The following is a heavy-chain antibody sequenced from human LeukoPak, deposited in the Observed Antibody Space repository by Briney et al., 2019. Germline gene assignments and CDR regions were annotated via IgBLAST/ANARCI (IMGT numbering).Heavy chain of an antibody. D-gene: IGHD6-13*01. J-gene: IGHJ4*02. V-gene: IGHV3-64*01. CDR3: AGGSSWYRGIDY. CDR1: GFTFSSYA. CDR2: ISTNGGST. Sequence: GGSLRLSCAASGFTFSSYAMYWVRQAPGKGLEYVSAISTNGGSTYYANSVKGRFTISRDNSKNPLYLQMGSLRAEDMVVYYCAGGSSWYRGIDYWGQGTLVTVSS.